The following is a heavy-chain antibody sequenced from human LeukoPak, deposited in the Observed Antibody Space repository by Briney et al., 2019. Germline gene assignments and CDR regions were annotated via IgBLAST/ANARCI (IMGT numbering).Heavy chain of an antibody. Sequence: PSETLSLTCTVSGGSISSSSYYWGWIRQPPGKGLEWIGSIYYSGSTYYNPSLKSRVTISVDTSKNQFSLKLSSVTAADTAVYYCARRLSYYYDSSGYYTSDYWGQGTLVTVSS. J-gene: IGHJ4*02. V-gene: IGHV4-39*01. CDR2: IYYSGST. CDR3: ARRLSYYYDSSGYYTSDY. CDR1: GGSISSSSYY. D-gene: IGHD3-22*01.